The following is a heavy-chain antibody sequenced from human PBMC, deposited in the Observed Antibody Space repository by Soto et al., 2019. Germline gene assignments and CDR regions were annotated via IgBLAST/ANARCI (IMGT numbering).Heavy chain of an antibody. CDR1: GFTFSSYW. V-gene: IGHV3-74*01. CDR2: INSDGSST. Sequence: EVQLVESGGGLVQPGGSLRLSCAASGFTFSSYWMHWVRQAPGKGLAWVSRINSDGSSTSYADSVKGRFHISRDNAKNTPYLQMNSLRAEDTAVYYCARGLADFWSGYYLFDYWGQGTLVTVSS. J-gene: IGHJ4*02. CDR3: ARGLADFWSGYYLFDY. D-gene: IGHD3-3*01.